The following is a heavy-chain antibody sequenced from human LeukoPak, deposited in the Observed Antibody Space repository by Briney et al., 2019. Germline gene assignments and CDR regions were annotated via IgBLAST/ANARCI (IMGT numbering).Heavy chain of an antibody. D-gene: IGHD3-22*01. Sequence: GGSLRLSCAASGFTFSSYGMHWVRQAPGRGREWVAVIWYDGSNKYYADSVKGRFTISGDNSKNTLYLQMNSLRAEDTAVYYCAKEGDYYDSSGYPINYFDYWGQGTLVTVSS. V-gene: IGHV3-33*06. J-gene: IGHJ4*02. CDR1: GFTFSSYG. CDR3: AKEGDYYDSSGYPINYFDY. CDR2: IWYDGSNK.